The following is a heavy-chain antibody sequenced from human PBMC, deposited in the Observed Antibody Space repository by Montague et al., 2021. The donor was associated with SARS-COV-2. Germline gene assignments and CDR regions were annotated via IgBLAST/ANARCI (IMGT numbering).Heavy chain of an antibody. V-gene: IGHV4-39*01. CDR3: ARRKHYYGSGTFDY. CDR1: GGSISSSSYH. Sequence: SETLSLTCTVSGGSISSSSYHWGRTPQPPGKGPEWLGCLYYSGSTYPNPSPKSRVTISADTSKNQFSLKLRSVTAADTAVYYCARRKHYYGSGTFDYWGQGTLVTVSS. CDR2: LYYSGST. D-gene: IGHD3-10*01. J-gene: IGHJ4*02.